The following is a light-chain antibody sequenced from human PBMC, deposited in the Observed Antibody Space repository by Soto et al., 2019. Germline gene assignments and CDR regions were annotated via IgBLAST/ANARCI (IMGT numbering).Light chain of an antibody. CDR3: QQSFTTPS. J-gene: IGKJ5*01. CDR2: ATS. CDR1: ESLLHRNGNTL. V-gene: IGKV1-39*01. Sequence: TQSPLSLTVTPGEPSSISCTSSESLLHRNGNTLLDWYQQKPGTVPKLLIYATSNLQSGVPSRFSGRGFGTDFTLTISSLQPEDFATYYCQQSFTTPSFGQGTRLEIK.